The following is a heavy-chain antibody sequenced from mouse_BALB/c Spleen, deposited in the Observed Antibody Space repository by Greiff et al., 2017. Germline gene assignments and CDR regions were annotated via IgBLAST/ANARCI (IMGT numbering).Heavy chain of an antibody. CDR1: GYTFSSYW. CDR3: ARGGYGYDRGHFDY. CDR2: ILPGSGST. J-gene: IGHJ2*01. V-gene: IGHV1-9*01. Sequence: QVQLQQSGAELMKPGASVKISCKATGYTFSSYWIEWVKQRPGHGLEWIGEILPGSGSTNYNEKFKGKATFTADTSSNTAYMQLSSLTSEDSAVYYCARGGYGYDRGHFDYWGQGTTLTVSS. D-gene: IGHD2-2*01.